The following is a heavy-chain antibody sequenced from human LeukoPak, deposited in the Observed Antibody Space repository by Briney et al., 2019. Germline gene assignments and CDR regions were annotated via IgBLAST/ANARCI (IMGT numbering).Heavy chain of an antibody. Sequence: MSGGSLRLSCAASGFTFSSYSMNWARQAPGKGLEWVSSISSSSSYSYYADSAKGRFTISRDNTKNSLYPQMNSLRAEDTAVYYCVRDFPGSSSVDYWGQGTLVTVSS. D-gene: IGHD6-6*01. CDR3: VRDFPGSSSVDY. CDR1: GFTFSSYS. J-gene: IGHJ4*02. V-gene: IGHV3-21*01. CDR2: ISSSSSYS.